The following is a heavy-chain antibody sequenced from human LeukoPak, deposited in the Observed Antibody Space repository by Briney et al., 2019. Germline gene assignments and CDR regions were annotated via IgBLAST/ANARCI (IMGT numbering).Heavy chain of an antibody. D-gene: IGHD6-19*01. V-gene: IGHV1-8*02. CDR3: ARRAGYSSGWYGYYYYYYMDV. J-gene: IGHJ6*03. CDR1: GYTFTGYY. Sequence: ASVKVSCKASGYTFTGYYMHWVRQAPGQGLEWMGWMNPNSGNTGYAQKFQGRVTMTRNTSISTAYMELSSLRSEDTAVYYCARRAGYSSGWYGYYYYYYMDVWGKGTTVTISS. CDR2: MNPNSGNT.